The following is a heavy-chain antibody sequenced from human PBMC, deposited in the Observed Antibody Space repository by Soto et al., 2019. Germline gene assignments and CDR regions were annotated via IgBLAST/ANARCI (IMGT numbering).Heavy chain of an antibody. CDR1: GFTFSSSA. V-gene: IGHV1-58*01. CDR3: AADPGYYYDSSGYYSPLH. CDR2: IVVGSDNR. Sequence: SVKVSCKASGFTFSSSAVQWVRQARGQRLEWIGWIVVGSDNRNYAQKFQERVTITRDMSTSTAYMELRSLRSEDTAVYYCAADPGYYYDSSGYYSPLHWG. J-gene: IGHJ1*01. D-gene: IGHD3-22*01.